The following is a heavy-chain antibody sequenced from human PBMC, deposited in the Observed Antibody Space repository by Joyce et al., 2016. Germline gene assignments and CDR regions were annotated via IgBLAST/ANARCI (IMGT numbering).Heavy chain of an antibody. Sequence: QVQLVQSGAEVKKPGSSVTVSCEASGGTFSTHAISWVRQAPGQGLEWMGVIIPIFGTANYAQKFQGRVTITADESTSTAYLELSRLRSEDTAVYYCARGIGGYSFVDYWGQGTLVSVSS. CDR1: GGTFSTHA. D-gene: IGHD5-12*01. V-gene: IGHV1-69*01. CDR2: IIPIFGTA. CDR3: ARGIGGYSFVDY. J-gene: IGHJ4*02.